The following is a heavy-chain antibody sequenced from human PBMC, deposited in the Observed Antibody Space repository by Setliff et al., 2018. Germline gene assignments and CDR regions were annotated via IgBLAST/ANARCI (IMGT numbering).Heavy chain of an antibody. CDR3: ARINFYDSTAYYYAPHH. D-gene: IGHD3-22*01. V-gene: IGHV1-2*02. J-gene: IGHJ5*02. Sequence: ASVKVSCKTSAYTFSGYYIHWVRQAPGQGLQWMGWINPNSGDTKYAQNFQGRVTMTRDTSITTFYMELSRLKSDDSAVYYCARINFYDSTAYYYAPHHWGQGTLVTVSS. CDR1: AYTFSGYY. CDR2: INPNSGDT.